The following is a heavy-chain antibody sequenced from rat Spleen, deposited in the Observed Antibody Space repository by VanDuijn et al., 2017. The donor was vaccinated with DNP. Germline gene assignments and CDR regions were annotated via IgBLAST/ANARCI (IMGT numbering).Heavy chain of an antibody. Sequence: EVQLQESGPGLVKPSQSLSLTCSVTGYSIASSYRWHWIRKFPGNKLEWMGYINSAGSTNYNPSLKSRVSITRDTSKNQFFLQVKSVTTEDTATYYCARYYSSYIYSYYFDYWGQGVMVIVSS. J-gene: IGHJ2*01. V-gene: IGHV3-3*01. D-gene: IGHD1-2*01. CDR3: ARYYSSYIYSYYFDY. CDR1: GYSIASSYR. CDR2: INSAGST.